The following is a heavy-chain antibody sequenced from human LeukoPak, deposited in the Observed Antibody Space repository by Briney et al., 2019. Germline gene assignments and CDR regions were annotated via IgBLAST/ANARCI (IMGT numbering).Heavy chain of an antibody. CDR1: GYTFTGYY. V-gene: IGHV1-2*02. CDR2: IHPNSGGI. J-gene: IGHJ4*02. Sequence: ASVKVSCKASGYTFTGYYIHWVRQASGQGLEWMGCIHPNSGGINYAQKSQGRVTMTRDTSISTAYMELSTLTSDDTAVYYCAKGGQWLDREIDYWGQGTLVTVSS. D-gene: IGHD6-19*01. CDR3: AKGGQWLDREIDY.